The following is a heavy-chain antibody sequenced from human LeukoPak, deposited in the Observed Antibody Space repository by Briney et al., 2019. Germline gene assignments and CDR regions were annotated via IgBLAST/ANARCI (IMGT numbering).Heavy chain of an antibody. J-gene: IGHJ5*02. V-gene: IGHV4-59*08. CDR2: IFYTGST. CDR1: GGSITSYY. D-gene: IGHD3-3*01. Sequence: PSETLSLTCTVSGGSITSYYWSWFRQPPGKGLEFIGYIFYTGSTNYNPSLKSRVTISVDTSKNQFSLKLSSVTAADTAVYYCARASYDFWSGYYRLWWFDPWGQGTLVIVSS. CDR3: ARASYDFWSGYYRLWWFDP.